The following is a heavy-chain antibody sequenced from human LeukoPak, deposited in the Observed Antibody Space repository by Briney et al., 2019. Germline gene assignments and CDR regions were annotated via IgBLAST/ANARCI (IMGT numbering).Heavy chain of an antibody. CDR2: INPNSGGT. CDR1: GYTFTDYY. D-gene: IGHD3-22*01. CDR3: ARAPSYYYDSSGYTIPTSTCYYFDY. J-gene: IGHJ4*02. V-gene: IGHV1-2*02. Sequence: ASVKVSCKASGYTFTDYYMHWVRQAPGQGLEWMGWINPNSGGTNYAQKFQGRVTMTGDTSISTAYMELSRLRSDDTAVYYCARAPSYYYDSSGYTIPTSTCYYFDYWGQGTLVTVSS.